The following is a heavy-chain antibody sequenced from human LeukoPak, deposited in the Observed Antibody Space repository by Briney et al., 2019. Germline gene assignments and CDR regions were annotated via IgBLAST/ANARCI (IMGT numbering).Heavy chain of an antibody. J-gene: IGHJ5*02. CDR1: GYSISSGYY. Sequence: PSETLSLTCAVSGYSISSGYYWGWIRQPPGKGLEWIGSIYHSGSTNYNPSLKSRVTISVDTSKNQFSLKLSSVTAAYTAVYYCARAGNGRNWFDPWGQGTLVTVSS. V-gene: IGHV4-38-2*01. D-gene: IGHD1-14*01. CDR2: IYHSGST. CDR3: ARAGNGRNWFDP.